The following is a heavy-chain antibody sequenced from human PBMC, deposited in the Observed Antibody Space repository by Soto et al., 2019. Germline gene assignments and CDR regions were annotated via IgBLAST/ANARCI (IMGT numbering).Heavy chain of an antibody. CDR2: TYYRSKWYN. V-gene: IGHV6-1*01. D-gene: IGHD2-2*02. CDR1: GDSVSSNSAA. CDR3: ARTPGDIVVVPAAISAFDI. J-gene: IGHJ3*02. Sequence: SQTLSLTCVISGDSVSSNSAAWNWIRQSPSRGLEWLGRTYYRSKWYNDHAVSVKSRITINPDTSKNQFSLQLNSVTPEDTAVYYCARTPGDIVVVPAAISAFDIWGQGTMVTVSS.